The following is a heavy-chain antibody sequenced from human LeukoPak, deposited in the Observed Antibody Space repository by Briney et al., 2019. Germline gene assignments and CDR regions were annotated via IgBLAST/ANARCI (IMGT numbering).Heavy chain of an antibody. CDR2: IYHSGGA. J-gene: IGHJ4*02. V-gene: IGHV4-34*01. Sequence: KASETLSLTCGVSGGSFSISYWSWIRQPPGKGLEWIGQIYHSGGANYSPSLRSRVTISIDTSKNQLSLRLSSVTAADTAVYYCARQGSYCFDSWGQGTLVTVSS. CDR1: GGSFSISY. CDR3: ARQGSYCFDS. D-gene: IGHD3-10*01.